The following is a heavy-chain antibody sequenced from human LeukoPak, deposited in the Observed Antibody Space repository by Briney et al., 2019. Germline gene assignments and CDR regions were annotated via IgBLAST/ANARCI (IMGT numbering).Heavy chain of an antibody. V-gene: IGHV1-18*01. J-gene: IGHJ6*03. CDR3: ARGYSSSWYIDYYYMDV. CDR1: GYTFTRYG. CDR2: ISASNGNT. Sequence: GASVKVSCKASGYTFTRYGISWVRQAPGQGLQWLGWISASNGNTNYAQKFRDRVTMSTDTSTGTAYLDVRSLTSDDTAVYYCARGYSSSWYIDYYYMDVWGKGTTVTISS. D-gene: IGHD6-13*01.